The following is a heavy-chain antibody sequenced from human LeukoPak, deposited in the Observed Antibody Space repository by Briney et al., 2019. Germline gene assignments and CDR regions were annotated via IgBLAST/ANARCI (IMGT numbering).Heavy chain of an antibody. V-gene: IGHV3-30-3*01. CDR2: ISYDGSNK. D-gene: IGHD1-26*01. Sequence: PGGSLRLSCAASGFTFSSFAMHWVRQAPGKGLEWVAVISYDGSNKYYADSVKGRFTISRDNSKSTLYLQMNSLRAEDTAVYYCARVAYSGSVYYFDYWGQGTLVTVSS. CDR1: GFTFSSFA. J-gene: IGHJ4*02. CDR3: ARVAYSGSVYYFDY.